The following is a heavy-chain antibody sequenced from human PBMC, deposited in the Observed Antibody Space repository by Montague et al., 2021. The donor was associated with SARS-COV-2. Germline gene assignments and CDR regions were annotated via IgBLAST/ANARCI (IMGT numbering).Heavy chain of an antibody. J-gene: IGHJ5*02. D-gene: IGHD6-6*01. CDR3: ARAVSARRAVNWFDP. Sequence: SETLSLTCTVSGGSMSDHNWAWIRHPPGKGLEWLSYIYNSGGINTXASLKSRVSMSVDTSKNQFSLKLTSVTAADTAVYYCARAVSARRAVNWFDPWGQGTLVTVSS. CDR2: IYNSGGI. V-gene: IGHV4-59*11. CDR1: GGSMSDHN.